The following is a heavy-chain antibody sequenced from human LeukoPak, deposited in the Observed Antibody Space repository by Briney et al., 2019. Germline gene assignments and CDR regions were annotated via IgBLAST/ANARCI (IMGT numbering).Heavy chain of an antibody. D-gene: IGHD2-2*01. V-gene: IGHV1-8*01. Sequence: ASVKVSCKASGYTFTSYDINWVRQATGQGLEWMGWMNPNSGNTGYAQKFHGRVTMTRNTSISTAYMELSSLRSEDTAVYYCARVLRRSTSCPVGYWGQGTLVTISS. J-gene: IGHJ4*02. CDR1: GYTFTSYD. CDR2: MNPNSGNT. CDR3: ARVLRRSTSCPVGY.